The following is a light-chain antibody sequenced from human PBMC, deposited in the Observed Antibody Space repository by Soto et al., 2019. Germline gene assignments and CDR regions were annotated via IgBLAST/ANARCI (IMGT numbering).Light chain of an antibody. J-gene: IGKJ3*01. V-gene: IGKV3-11*01. CDR3: QLRSNWIST. CDR1: QGVNNY. Sequence: EIVLTQSPDTLSLSPGERATLSCRASQGVNNYLAWYQQVHGQAPRLLIYDASKRATGIPARFSGSGSGTDFTLTISSLEPEDSAVYYCQLRSNWISTLGPGTKVDIK. CDR2: DAS.